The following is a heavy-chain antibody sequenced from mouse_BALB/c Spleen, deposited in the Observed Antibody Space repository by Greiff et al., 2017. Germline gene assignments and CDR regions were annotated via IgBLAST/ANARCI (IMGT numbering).Heavy chain of an antibody. Sequence: LVESGAELVKPGASVKLSCTASGFNIKDTYMHWVKQRPEQGLEWIGRIDPANGNTKYDPKFQGKATITADTSSNTAYLQLSSLTSEDTAVYYCARGGYDVGTAYWGQGTLVTVSA. V-gene: IGHV14-3*02. CDR1: GFNIKDTY. CDR3: ARGGYDVGTAY. D-gene: IGHD2-2*01. CDR2: IDPANGNT. J-gene: IGHJ3*01.